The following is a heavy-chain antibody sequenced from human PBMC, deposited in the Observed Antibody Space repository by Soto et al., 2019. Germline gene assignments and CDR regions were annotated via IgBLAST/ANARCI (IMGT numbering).Heavy chain of an antibody. CDR1: GFTFSNYW. CDR2: IKQDGTEK. V-gene: IGHV3-7*03. Sequence: EVQLVESGGGLVQPGGSLRLSCAASGFTFSNYWMNWVRQAPGKGLEWVANIKQDGTEKYYVDSVKGRFIISRDNAKNSLYLQMNSLRAEDTAVYYCATESCGGGSCYSVAFDFWGQGTMVTVSS. CDR3: ATESCGGGSCYSVAFDF. D-gene: IGHD2-15*01. J-gene: IGHJ3*01.